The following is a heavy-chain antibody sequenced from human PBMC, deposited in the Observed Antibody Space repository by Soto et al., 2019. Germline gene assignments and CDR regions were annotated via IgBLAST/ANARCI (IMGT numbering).Heavy chain of an antibody. V-gene: IGHV4-39*01. CDR1: GGSISSSYY. J-gene: IGHJ2*01. CDR3: GSLGDPAKVSFFLDF. Sequence: SETLSLTCTVSGGSISSSYYWGWIRQPPGKGLEWIGSIYYRGNTYYNPSLQTRVTISLDKSKSQFSLKLNSVTAADSAVYFWGSLGDPAKVSFFLDFWGGGAGVTLSP. D-gene: IGHD3-16*01. CDR2: IYYRGNT.